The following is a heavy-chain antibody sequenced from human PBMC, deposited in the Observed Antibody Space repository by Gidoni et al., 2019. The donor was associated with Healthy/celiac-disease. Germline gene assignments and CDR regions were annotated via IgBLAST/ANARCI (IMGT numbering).Heavy chain of an antibody. CDR2: IIPIFGTA. D-gene: IGHD5-18*01. Sequence: QVQLVQSGAEVKKPGSSVKVSCKASGGTFISYAISWVRQAPGQGLEWMGGIIPIFGTANYAQKFQGRVTITADESTSTAYMELSSLRSEDTAVYYCARDLLPKRKQSYEDYWGQGTLVTVSS. CDR1: GGTFISYA. CDR3: ARDLLPKRKQSYEDY. J-gene: IGHJ4*02. V-gene: IGHV1-69*01.